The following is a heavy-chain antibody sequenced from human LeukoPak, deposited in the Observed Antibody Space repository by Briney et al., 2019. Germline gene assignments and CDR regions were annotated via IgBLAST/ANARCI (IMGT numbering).Heavy chain of an antibody. J-gene: IGHJ4*02. CDR2: VKSKARGGTT. CDR1: GFTFTDAW. Sequence: GGSLRLSCAASGFTFTDAWMGWARQAPGRGLEWVGRVKSKARGGTTDYAEPVKGRFTIARDDSKDTVDLQMNSLKTEDTAVYYCTTDHFNWGRGTLVTVSS. V-gene: IGHV3-15*01. CDR3: TTDHFN.